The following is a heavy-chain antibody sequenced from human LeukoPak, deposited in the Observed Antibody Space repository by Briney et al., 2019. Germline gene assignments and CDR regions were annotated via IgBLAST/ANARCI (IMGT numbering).Heavy chain of an antibody. CDR1: GFIFSSHG. J-gene: IGHJ4*02. Sequence: PGGSLRLSCGASGFIFSSHGMHWVRQPPGKGLEWVAFIRSDGSDKYYAAPVKGRFTISRDNSKNTLYLQMNSLRAEDTAVYYCAKHDSSSDFWGQGTLVTVSS. D-gene: IGHD3-22*01. CDR2: IRSDGSDK. CDR3: AKHDSSSDF. V-gene: IGHV3-30*02.